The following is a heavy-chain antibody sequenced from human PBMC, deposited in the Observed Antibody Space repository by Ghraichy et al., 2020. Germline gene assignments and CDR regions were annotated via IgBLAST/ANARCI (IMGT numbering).Heavy chain of an antibody. CDR1: GFTFSSHG. J-gene: IGHJ6*02. CDR2: ISHHGRNR. Sequence: GGSLRLSCAASGFTFSSHGINWVRQAPGKGLEWVSYISHHGRNRYSTDSVKGRFTISRDNAKNSLYLQINSLRDEDTAVYYCARDNSDSEKFGMDVWGQGTTVTVSS. D-gene: IGHD4-11*01. CDR3: ARDNSDSEKFGMDV. V-gene: IGHV3-48*02.